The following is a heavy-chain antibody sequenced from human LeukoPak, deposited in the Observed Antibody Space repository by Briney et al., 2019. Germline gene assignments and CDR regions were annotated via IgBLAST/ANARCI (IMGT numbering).Heavy chain of an antibody. J-gene: IGHJ3*02. CDR1: GGSISSYY. D-gene: IGHD3-3*01. CDR3: ARDRSYYDFWSGYLPHDAFDI. V-gene: IGHV4-59*01. Sequence: TSETLSLTCTVSGGSISSYYWSWIRQPPGKGLDWIGYIYYSGSTNYNPSLKSRVTISVDTSKNQFSLKLSSVTAADTAVYYCARDRSYYDFWSGYLPHDAFDIWGQGTMVTVSS. CDR2: IYYSGST.